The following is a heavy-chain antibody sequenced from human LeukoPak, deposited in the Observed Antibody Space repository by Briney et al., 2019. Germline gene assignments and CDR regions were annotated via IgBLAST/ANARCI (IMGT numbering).Heavy chain of an antibody. Sequence: PSQTLSLTCAVSGGSISSGGYSWSWIRQPPGKGLEWIGYIYRSGSTYYNPSLKSRVTISVDRSKNQFSLKLSSVTAADTAVYYCARDGDYGDYGLWYFDLWGRGTLVTVSS. CDR1: GGSISSGGYS. D-gene: IGHD4-17*01. V-gene: IGHV4-30-2*01. J-gene: IGHJ2*01. CDR3: ARDGDYGDYGLWYFDL. CDR2: IYRSGST.